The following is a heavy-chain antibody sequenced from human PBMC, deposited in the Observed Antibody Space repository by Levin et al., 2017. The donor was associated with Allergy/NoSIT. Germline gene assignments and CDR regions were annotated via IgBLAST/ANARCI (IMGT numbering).Heavy chain of an antibody. CDR1: GGSFSGYY. D-gene: IGHD3-3*01. CDR3: AREEVSYDFSSFDS. CDR2: INHSGST. Sequence: SETLSLTCAVYGGSFSGYYWSWIRQPPGKGLEWIGEINHSGSTNYNPSLKSRVTISVDTSKNQFSLKLSSVTAADTAVYYCAREEVSYDFSSFDSWGQGTMVTVSS. J-gene: IGHJ3*02. V-gene: IGHV4-34*01.